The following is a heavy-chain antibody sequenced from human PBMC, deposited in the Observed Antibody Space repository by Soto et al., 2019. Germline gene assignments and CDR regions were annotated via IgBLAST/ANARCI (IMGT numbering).Heavy chain of an antibody. CDR1: GGTFSSYA. J-gene: IGHJ4*02. CDR2: IIPIFGTA. V-gene: IGHV1-69*01. CDR3: EGEAGLGGGSWLDPFDY. Sequence: QVQLVQSGAEVKKPGSSVKVSCKASGGTFSSYAISWVRQAPGQGLEWMGGIIPIFGTANYAQKFQGRVTLTAAESTSTAYMELRSLRAADTAVYYCEGEAGLGGGSWLDPFDYWGQGTLVTVSS. D-gene: IGHD6-13*01.